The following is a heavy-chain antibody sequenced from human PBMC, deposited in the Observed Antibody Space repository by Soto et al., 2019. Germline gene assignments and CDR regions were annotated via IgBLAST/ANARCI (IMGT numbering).Heavy chain of an antibody. CDR2: ISYDGSNK. V-gene: IGHV3-30*18. CDR1: GFTFSIYG. J-gene: IGHJ4*02. CDR3: AKDSPYHGYYDSSGYFDY. D-gene: IGHD3-22*01. Sequence: ESGGGVVQPGRSLRLSCAASGFTFSIYGMHWVRQAPGKGLEWVAVISYDGSNKYYADSVKGRFTISRDNSKNTLYLQMNSLRAEDTAVYYCAKDSPYHGYYDSSGYFDYWGQGTLVTVSS.